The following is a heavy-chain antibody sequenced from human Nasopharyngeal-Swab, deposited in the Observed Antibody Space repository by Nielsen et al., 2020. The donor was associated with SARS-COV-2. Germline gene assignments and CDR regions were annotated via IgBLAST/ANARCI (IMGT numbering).Heavy chain of an antibody. CDR3: AKGVVAATLFGMDV. CDR1: GFTFSSYW. J-gene: IGHJ6*02. CDR2: IKQDGSEK. V-gene: IGHV3-7*03. Sequence: GESLKISCAASGFTFSSYWMSWVRQAPGKGLEWVANIKQDGSEKYYVDSVKGRFTISRDNAKNSLYLQMNSLRAEDTALYYCAKGVVAATLFGMDVWGQGTTVTVSS. D-gene: IGHD2-15*01.